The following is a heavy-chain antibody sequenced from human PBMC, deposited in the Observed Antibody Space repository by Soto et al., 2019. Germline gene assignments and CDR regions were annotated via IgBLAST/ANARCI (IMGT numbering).Heavy chain of an antibody. Sequence: EVQLVESGGGLVQPGGSLRLSCAASGFTFSSYSMNWVRQAPGKGLEWVSYISSSSSTIYYADSVKGRFTISRDNAKNQLYLHMNSLREEDTAVYYCARTLGHSSGWYELNWFDPWGQGTLVTVSS. CDR2: ISSSSSTI. V-gene: IGHV3-48*02. CDR1: GFTFSSYS. D-gene: IGHD6-19*01. J-gene: IGHJ5*02. CDR3: ARTLGHSSGWYELNWFDP.